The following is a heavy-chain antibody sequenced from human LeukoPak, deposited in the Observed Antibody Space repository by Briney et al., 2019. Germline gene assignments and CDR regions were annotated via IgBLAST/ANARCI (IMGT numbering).Heavy chain of an antibody. D-gene: IGHD6-13*01. J-gene: IGHJ4*02. CDR2: IIPIFDTA. Sequence: SVKVSCKASGGTFSSYAISWVRQAPGQGLEWMGGIIPIFDTAVCAQKFQGRVTVTADESTSTAYMDLSSLTSEDTAVYYCARDNIRGGKGIAAAGGYYWGQGTLVTVSS. V-gene: IGHV1-69*13. CDR1: GGTFSSYA. CDR3: ARDNIRGGKGIAAAGGYY.